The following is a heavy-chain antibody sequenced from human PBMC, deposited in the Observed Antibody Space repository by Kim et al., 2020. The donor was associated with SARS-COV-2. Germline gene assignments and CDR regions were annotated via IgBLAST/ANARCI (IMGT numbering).Heavy chain of an antibody. D-gene: IGHD6-19*01. J-gene: IGHJ6*02. CDR3: ARGLRIYIAVAAYGMDV. V-gene: IGHV4-59*01. CDR1: GGSISSYY. CDR2: IYYSGST. Sequence: SETLSLTCTVSGGSISSYYWSWIRQPPGKGLEWIGYIYYSGSTNYNPSLKSRVTISVDTSKNQFSLKLSSVTAADTAVYYCARGLRIYIAVAAYGMDVWGQGTTVTVSS.